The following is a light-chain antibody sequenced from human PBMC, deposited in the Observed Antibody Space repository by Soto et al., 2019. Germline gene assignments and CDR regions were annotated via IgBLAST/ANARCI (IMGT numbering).Light chain of an antibody. V-gene: IGKV3-20*01. CDR2: DTS. CDR1: ESVSSN. Sequence: EIVLTQSPATLSVSPGERATLSCRASESVSSNLAWYQQKPGQAPRLLIYDTSNRATGIPDRFSGSGSGTDFTLTISRLEPEDIAVFYCQQYGSSPRITFGQGTRLEIK. J-gene: IGKJ5*01. CDR3: QQYGSSPRIT.